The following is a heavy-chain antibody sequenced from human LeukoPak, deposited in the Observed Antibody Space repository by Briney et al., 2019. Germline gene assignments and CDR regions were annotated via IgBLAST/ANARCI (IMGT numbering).Heavy chain of an antibody. CDR3: ARSGGVIPHFDY. Sequence: GGSLRLSCAVFGFTVSRNYMSWVRQAPGKGLEWVSLINSAGNTFYADSVKGRFSVSRDNSRNTLYVQMSSLTAEDTAVYYCARSGGVIPHFDYWGRGTLVTVSS. D-gene: IGHD3-16*02. J-gene: IGHJ4*02. CDR1: GFTVSRNY. CDR2: INSAGNT. V-gene: IGHV3-53*01.